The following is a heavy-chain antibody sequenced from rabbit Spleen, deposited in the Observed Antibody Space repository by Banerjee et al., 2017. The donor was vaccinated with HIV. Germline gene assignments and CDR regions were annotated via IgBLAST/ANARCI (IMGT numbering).Heavy chain of an antibody. CDR2: IDPIFGTT. D-gene: IGHD8-1*01. CDR1: GFTLSRYY. CDR3: ARDSGSSFSSYGMDL. J-gene: IGHJ6*01. Sequence: QLEESAGGLVQPGGSLKLSCKASGFTLSRYYMNWVRQAPGKGLEWIGYIDPIFGTTYYASWVNGRFSISRENTQNTLYLQLNSLTAADTATYFCARDSGSSFSSYGMDLWGPGTLVTVS. V-gene: IGHV1S7*01.